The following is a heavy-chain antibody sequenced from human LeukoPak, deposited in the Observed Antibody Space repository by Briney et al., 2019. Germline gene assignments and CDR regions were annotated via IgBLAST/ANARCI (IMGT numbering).Heavy chain of an antibody. V-gene: IGHV3-74*01. CDR3: ARDPGYYYGMDV. J-gene: IGHJ6*02. Sequence: GGSLRLSCAVTVFNLRTYWIHWVRRSPGRGLEWVARINGEGSRISYADSVRGRFTISRDNAKNTAYLQMNSLRAEDTALYYCARDPGYYYGMDVWGQGTTVVVSS. CDR1: VFNLRTYW. CDR2: INGEGSRI.